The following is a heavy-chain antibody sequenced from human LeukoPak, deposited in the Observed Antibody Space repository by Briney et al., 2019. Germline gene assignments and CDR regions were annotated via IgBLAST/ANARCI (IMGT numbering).Heavy chain of an antibody. V-gene: IGHV3-74*01. CDR1: GFTFSSYW. CDR2: INTDGSST. Sequence: GGSLRLSCAASGFTFSSYWMHWVRQAPGKGLVWVSRINTDGSSTSYADSVKGRFTISRDNAKNTLYLQMNSLRAEDTAVYYCARAPSGYYYHFDYWGQGTLVTVSS. CDR3: ARAPSGYYYHFDY. J-gene: IGHJ4*02. D-gene: IGHD3-22*01.